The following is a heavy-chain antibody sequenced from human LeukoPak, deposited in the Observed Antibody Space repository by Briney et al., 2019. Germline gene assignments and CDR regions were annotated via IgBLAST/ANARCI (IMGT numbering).Heavy chain of an antibody. CDR1: GFTFSSYS. Sequence: SGGSLRLSCAASGFTFSSYSMDWVRQAPGKGLEWVSSISSSSSYIYYADSVKGRFTISRDNAKNTLYLQMNSLRAEDTAVYYCARDGVYCSGGSCYPGDAFDIWGQGTMVTVSS. D-gene: IGHD2-15*01. CDR2: ISSSSSYI. CDR3: ARDGVYCSGGSCYPGDAFDI. J-gene: IGHJ3*02. V-gene: IGHV3-21*01.